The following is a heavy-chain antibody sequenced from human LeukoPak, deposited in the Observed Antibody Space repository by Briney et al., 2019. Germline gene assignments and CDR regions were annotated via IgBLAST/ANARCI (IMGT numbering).Heavy chain of an antibody. D-gene: IGHD2-2*01. V-gene: IGHV1-2*02. J-gene: IGHJ5*02. CDR3: ARERCSSTSCYNWFDP. Sequence: ASVKVSCKASGYTFTGYYKHWVRQAPGQGLEWMGWINPNSGGTNYAQKFQGRVTMTRDTSISTAYMELSRLRSDDTAVYYCARERCSSTSCYNWFDPWGQGTLVTVSS. CDR2: INPNSGGT. CDR1: GYTFTGYY.